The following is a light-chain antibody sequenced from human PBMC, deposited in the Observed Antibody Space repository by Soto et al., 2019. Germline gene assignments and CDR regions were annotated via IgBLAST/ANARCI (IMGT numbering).Light chain of an antibody. J-gene: IGKJ2*01. Sequence: DIQMTQSPLSLSASVGDRVAITCRSSLSINTYLNWIQQKQGKAPKVLIYGASSLQNGVPSRFSGSGYGTIFTLTISSLQPEDSATYYCQQTFATPHTFGRGTHLEIK. V-gene: IGKV1-39*01. CDR2: GAS. CDR1: LSINTY. CDR3: QQTFATPHT.